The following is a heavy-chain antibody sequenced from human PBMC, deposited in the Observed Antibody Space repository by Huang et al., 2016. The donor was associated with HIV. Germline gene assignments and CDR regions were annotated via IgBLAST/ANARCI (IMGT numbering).Heavy chain of an antibody. D-gene: IGHD4-4*01. J-gene: IGHJ4*02. CDR3: ARGSLEYSVSSSLDY. Sequence: QVQLLQSGAEVKKPGSSVKVSCKASGGPFTSYSIAWVRQALGQGLEWRASIIPVFDSPNYAQKLPGRVRVTADESTSTVYMELRDLRPDDTAVYFCARGSLEYSVSSSLDYWGQGTHVTVSS. CDR2: IIPVFDSP. V-gene: IGHV1-69*13. CDR1: GGPFTSYS.